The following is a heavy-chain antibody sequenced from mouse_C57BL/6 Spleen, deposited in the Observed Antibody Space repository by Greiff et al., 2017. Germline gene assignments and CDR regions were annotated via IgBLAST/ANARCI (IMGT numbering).Heavy chain of an antibody. CDR2: INPSNGGT. CDR1: GYTFTSYW. J-gene: IGHJ1*03. V-gene: IGHV1-53*01. CDR3: ASSPYYGSSYWYFDV. D-gene: IGHD1-1*01. Sequence: VQLQESGTELVKPGASVKLSCKASGYTFTSYWMHWVKQRPGQGLEWIGNINPSNGGTNYNEKFKSKATLTVDKSSSTAYMQLSSLTSEDSAVYYCASSPYYGSSYWYFDVWGTGTTVTVSS.